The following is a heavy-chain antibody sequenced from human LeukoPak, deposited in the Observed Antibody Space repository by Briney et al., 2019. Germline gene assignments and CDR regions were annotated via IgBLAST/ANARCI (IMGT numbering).Heavy chain of an antibody. J-gene: IGHJ5*02. CDR1: GFTFSSYA. Sequence: GRSLRLSCSASGFTFSSYAMHWVRQAPGEGLEWVAVISYDGSNKYFADSVKGRFTISRDNSKNTLYLQMNGLRAEDTAVYYCAKDGCRITSCHVLVDPWGQGTLVTVSS. CDR3: AKDGCRITSCHVLVDP. D-gene: IGHD2-2*01. CDR2: ISYDGSNK. V-gene: IGHV3-30*18.